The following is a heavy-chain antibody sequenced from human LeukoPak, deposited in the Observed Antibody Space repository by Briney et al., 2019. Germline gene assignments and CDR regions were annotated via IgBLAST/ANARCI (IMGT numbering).Heavy chain of an antibody. CDR3: ARDYGDYVGWFDP. D-gene: IGHD4-17*01. V-gene: IGHV4-34*01. CDR1: GGSFSGYY. J-gene: IGHJ5*02. CDR2: INHSGST. Sequence: SETLSLTCAVYGGSFSGYYWSWIRQPPGKGLEWIGEINHSGSTNYNPSLKSRVTISVDPSKNQFSLKLSSVTAADTAVYYCARDYGDYVGWFDPWGQGTLVTVSS.